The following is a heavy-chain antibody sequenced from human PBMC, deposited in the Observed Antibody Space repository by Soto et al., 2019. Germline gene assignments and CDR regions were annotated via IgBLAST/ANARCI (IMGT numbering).Heavy chain of an antibody. CDR2: ISAYNGNT. CDR1: GYTFTSYG. CDR3: ARVSNEKWLTEGAFDI. J-gene: IGHJ3*02. Sequence: QVQLVQSGAEVKKPGASVKVSCKASGYTFTSYGISWVRQAPGQGLEWMGWISAYNGNTNYAQKLQGRVTMTTDTSPSTAYMERRSLRTDDTAGYYCARVSNEKWLTEGAFDIWGQGTMVTVSS. V-gene: IGHV1-18*01. D-gene: IGHD5-12*01.